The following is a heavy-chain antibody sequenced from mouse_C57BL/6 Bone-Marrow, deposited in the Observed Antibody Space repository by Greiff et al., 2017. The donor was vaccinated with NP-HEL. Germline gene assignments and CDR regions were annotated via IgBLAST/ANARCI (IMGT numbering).Heavy chain of an antibody. CDR3: TRDNYYSNYGYAMDY. CDR1: GFTFSSYA. D-gene: IGHD2-5*01. J-gene: IGHJ4*01. V-gene: IGHV5-9-1*02. Sequence: DVMLVESGEGLVKPGGSLKLSCAASGFTFSSYAMSWVRQTPEKRLEWVAYISSGGDYIYYADTVKGRFTISRDNARNTLYLQMSSLKSEDTAMYYCTRDNYYSNYGYAMDYWGQGTSVTVSS. CDR2: ISSGGDYI.